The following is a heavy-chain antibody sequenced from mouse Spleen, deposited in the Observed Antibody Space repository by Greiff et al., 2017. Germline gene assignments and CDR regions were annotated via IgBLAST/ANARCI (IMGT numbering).Heavy chain of an antibody. Sequence: VQLQQSGAELMKPGASVKLSCKATGYTFTGYWIEWVKQRPGHGLEWIGEILPGSGSTNYNEKFKGKATFTADTSSNTAYMQLSSLTTEDSAIYYCARTPFTTATSGYAMDYWGQGTSVTVSS. V-gene: IGHV1-9*01. D-gene: IGHD1-2*01. CDR2: ILPGSGST. CDR3: ARTPFTTATSGYAMDY. J-gene: IGHJ4*01. CDR1: GYTFTGYW.